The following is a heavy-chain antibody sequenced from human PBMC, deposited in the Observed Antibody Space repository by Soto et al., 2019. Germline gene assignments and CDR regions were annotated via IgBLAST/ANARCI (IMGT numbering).Heavy chain of an antibody. V-gene: IGHV3-30-3*01. Sequence: GGFLRLSCAASGFTFSSYAMHWVRQAPGKGLEWVAVISYDGSNKYYADSVKGRFTISRDNSKNTLYLQMSSLRAEDTAVYYCARVEGARWFGELWNAFDIWGQGTMVTVSS. CDR2: ISYDGSNK. CDR3: ARVEGARWFGELWNAFDI. CDR1: GFTFSSYA. D-gene: IGHD3-10*01. J-gene: IGHJ3*02.